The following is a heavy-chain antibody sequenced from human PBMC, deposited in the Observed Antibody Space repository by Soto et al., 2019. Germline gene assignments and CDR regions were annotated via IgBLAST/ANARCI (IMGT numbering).Heavy chain of an antibody. V-gene: IGHV1-69*06. CDR3: ARDRGRRYYDSSGYQDFDY. J-gene: IGHJ4*02. CDR2: IIPIFGTA. Sequence: SVKVSCKASGGTFSSYAISWLRQAPGQGLEWMGGIIPIFGTASYAQKFQGRVTITADKSTSTAYMELSSLRSEDTAVYYCARDRGRRYYDSSGYQDFDYWGQGTLVTVSS. CDR1: GGTFSSYA. D-gene: IGHD3-22*01.